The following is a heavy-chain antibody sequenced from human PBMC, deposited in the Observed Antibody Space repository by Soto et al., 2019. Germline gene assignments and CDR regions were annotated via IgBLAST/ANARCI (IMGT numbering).Heavy chain of an antibody. CDR1: GVPVSSYY. Sequence: SETLSLTCTVSGVPVSSYYWSWIRQPPGKGLEWIGYIYYSGSTNYNPSLKSRVTISVDTSKNQFSLKLSSVTAADTAVYYCARANYDYVWGSYRPIDYWAQGTLVTVS. CDR3: ARANYDYVWGSYRPIDY. V-gene: IGHV4-59*02. J-gene: IGHJ4*02. D-gene: IGHD3-16*02. CDR2: IYYSGST.